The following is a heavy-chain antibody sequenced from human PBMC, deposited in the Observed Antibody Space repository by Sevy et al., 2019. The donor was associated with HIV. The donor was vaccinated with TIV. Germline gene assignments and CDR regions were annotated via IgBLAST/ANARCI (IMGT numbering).Heavy chain of an antibody. Sequence: GGSLRLSCAASGFTFSSYGMHWVRQAPGKGLEWVAFIRYDGSNKYYADSVKGRFTISRHNSKNTLYLQMNSLRAEDTAVYYCAKRAGIGRYCSSTSCPTAEYFQHWGQGTLVTVSS. CDR1: GFTFSSYG. CDR3: AKRAGIGRYCSSTSCPTAEYFQH. CDR2: IRYDGSNK. J-gene: IGHJ1*01. V-gene: IGHV3-30*02. D-gene: IGHD2-2*01.